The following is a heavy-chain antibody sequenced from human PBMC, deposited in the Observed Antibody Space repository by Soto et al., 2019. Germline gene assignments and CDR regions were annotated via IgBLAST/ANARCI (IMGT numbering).Heavy chain of an antibody. J-gene: IGHJ5*02. CDR1: GYKFTSSW. CDR2: IFPSDSDT. CDR3: ARKDKSGYFNWFDP. Sequence: EAQLVQSRAEVKKAGESLKISCRTSGYKFTSSWIAWVRQMPGKGLEWMGIIFPSDSDTRYSPSFQGQVTISADRSTSTVFLQWASLKASDTVVYFCARKDKSGYFNWFDPWGQGTLVTVSS. D-gene: IGHD3-22*01. V-gene: IGHV5-51*01.